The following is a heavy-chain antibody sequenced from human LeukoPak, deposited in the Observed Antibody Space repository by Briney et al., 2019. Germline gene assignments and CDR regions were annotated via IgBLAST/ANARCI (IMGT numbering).Heavy chain of an antibody. D-gene: IGHD3-10*01. CDR1: GGSISSGSYY. Sequence: SETLSLTCTVSGGSISSGSYYWSWIRQPAGKGLEWIGCIYTSGSTNYNPSLKSRVTISVDTSKNQFSLKLSSVTAADTAVYYCATSRAGITMVRGVIITTRNYYYYMDVWGKGTTVTISS. CDR2: IYTSGST. CDR3: ATSRAGITMVRGVIITTRNYYYYMDV. V-gene: IGHV4-61*02. J-gene: IGHJ6*03.